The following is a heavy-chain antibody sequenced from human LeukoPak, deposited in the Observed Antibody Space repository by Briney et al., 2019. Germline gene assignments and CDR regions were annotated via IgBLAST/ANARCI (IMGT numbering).Heavy chain of an antibody. CDR3: ARGNGGNSAFVY. J-gene: IGHJ4*02. V-gene: IGHV4-30-2*01. CDR2: IYHSGST. D-gene: IGHD4-23*01. Sequence: SETLSLTCAVSGGSISSGGYSWSWIRQPPGKGLEWIGYIYHSGSTCYNPSLKSRVTISVDRSKNQFSLKLSSVTAADTAVYYCARGNGGNSAFVYWGQGTLVTVSS. CDR1: GGSISSGGYS.